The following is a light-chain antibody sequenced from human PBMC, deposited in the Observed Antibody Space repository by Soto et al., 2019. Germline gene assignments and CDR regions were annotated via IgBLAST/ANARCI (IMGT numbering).Light chain of an antibody. V-gene: IGLV2-14*01. J-gene: IGLJ2*01. Sequence: QSALTQPASVSGSPGQSITISCTGTSRDVGGHNYISWYQQHPGKAPKLMIYEVTNRPSGVSNRFSGSKSGNTASLTISGLQAEDEADYYCSSYTSSRNVXFGGGTQLTVL. CDR3: SSYTSSRNVX. CDR1: SRDVGGHNY. CDR2: EVT.